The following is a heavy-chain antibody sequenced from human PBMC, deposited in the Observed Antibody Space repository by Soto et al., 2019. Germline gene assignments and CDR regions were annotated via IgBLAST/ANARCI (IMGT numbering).Heavy chain of an antibody. CDR3: AREKITGLFDS. D-gene: IGHD2-8*02. Sequence: SETLSLTCAVSGGSISSGGYSWSWIRQPPGKGLEWIGYIYHSGSTYYNPSLKSRVTISVDRSKNQFSLKLSSVTAADTAVYYGAREKITGLFDSGGQGTRVTVPS. V-gene: IGHV4-30-2*01. CDR1: GGSISSGGYS. J-gene: IGHJ4*02. CDR2: IYHSGST.